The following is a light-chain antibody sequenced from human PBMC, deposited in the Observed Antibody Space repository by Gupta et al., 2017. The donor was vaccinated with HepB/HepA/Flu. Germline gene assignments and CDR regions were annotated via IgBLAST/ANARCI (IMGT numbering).Light chain of an antibody. Sequence: ELTQPPSVSVSPGQTASITCSGSKLGDKFVTGYQQRPGQQPVLLIYKDSKRPAGIPERFAGSNTGNTATLIIGGAQGLDEADYYCQAWGANRVVFGGGTKLTVL. CDR3: QAWGANRVV. CDR2: KDS. J-gene: IGLJ3*02. CDR1: KLGDKF. V-gene: IGLV3-1*01.